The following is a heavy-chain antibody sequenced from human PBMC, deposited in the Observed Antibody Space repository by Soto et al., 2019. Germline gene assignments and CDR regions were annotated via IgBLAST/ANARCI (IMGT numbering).Heavy chain of an antibody. CDR3: AKDSKSVSVSAARVYGMDV. CDR1: GFMFSSFA. V-gene: IGHV3-23*01. CDR2: TRSNGEHT. D-gene: IGHD2-2*01. J-gene: IGHJ6*02. Sequence: GSLRLSCAGSGFMFSSFAMTWVRQAPGKGLEWVSTTRSNGEHTYYADSVKGRFTVSRDNSKNTLFLEMSSLRAEDSAIYYCAKDSKSVSVSAARVYGMDVWGQGTTVTVSS.